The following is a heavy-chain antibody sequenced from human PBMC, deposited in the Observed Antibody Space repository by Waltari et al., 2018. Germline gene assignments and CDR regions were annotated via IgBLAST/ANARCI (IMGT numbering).Heavy chain of an antibody. CDR1: GGSMTSHY. CDR3: ARDILHSFYYYMDV. CDR2: VFHSGST. V-gene: IGHV4-59*11. J-gene: IGHJ6*03. D-gene: IGHD5-18*01. Sequence: QVQLQESGPGLVKPSETLSLTCTVSGGSMTSHYWGWIRQSPGKGLAWVGYVFHSGSTNYNPSLKSRVTMSLDTSKSQFSLRLTSVTPADTAVYYCARDILHSFYYYMDVWGKGTMVTVSS.